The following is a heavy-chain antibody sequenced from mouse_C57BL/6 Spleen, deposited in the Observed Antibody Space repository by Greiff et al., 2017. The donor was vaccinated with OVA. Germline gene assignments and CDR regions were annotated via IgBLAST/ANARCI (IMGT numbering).Heavy chain of an antibody. D-gene: IGHD1-1*01. CDR2: IWTGGGT. Sequence: VQGVESGPGLVAPSQSLSITCTVSGFSLTSYAISWVRQPPGKGLEWLGVIWTGGGTNYNSALKSRLSISKDNSKSQVFLKMNSLQTDDTARYYCARVNYYGSSYEAWFAYWGQGTLVTVSA. J-gene: IGHJ3*01. CDR1: GFSLTSYA. V-gene: IGHV2-9-1*01. CDR3: ARVNYYGSSYEAWFAY.